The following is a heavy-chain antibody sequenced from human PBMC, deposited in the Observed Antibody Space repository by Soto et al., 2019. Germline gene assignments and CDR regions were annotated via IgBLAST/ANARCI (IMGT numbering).Heavy chain of an antibody. CDR1: GGTFSSYA. J-gene: IGHJ5*02. Sequence: SVKVSCKASGGTFSSYAISWVRQAPGQGLEWMGGIIPIFGTANYAQKFQGRVTITADESTSTAYMELSSLRSEDTAVYYCASPLDRSSSKGWFDPWGQGTLVTVSS. CDR3: ASPLDRSSSKGWFDP. V-gene: IGHV1-69*13. CDR2: IIPIFGTA. D-gene: IGHD6-6*01.